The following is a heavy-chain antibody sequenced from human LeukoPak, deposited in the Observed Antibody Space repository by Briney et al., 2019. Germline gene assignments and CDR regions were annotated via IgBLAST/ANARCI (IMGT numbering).Heavy chain of an antibody. CDR1: GYTFTGYY. CDR3: ARADNWNDPFDY. D-gene: IGHD1-20*01. CDR2: IIPIFGTA. Sequence: ASVKVSCKASGYTFTGYYMHWVRQAPGQGLEWMGRIIPIFGTANYAQKFQGRVTITTDESTSTAYMELSSLRSEDTAVYYCARADNWNDPFDYWGQGTLVTVSS. V-gene: IGHV1-69*05. J-gene: IGHJ4*02.